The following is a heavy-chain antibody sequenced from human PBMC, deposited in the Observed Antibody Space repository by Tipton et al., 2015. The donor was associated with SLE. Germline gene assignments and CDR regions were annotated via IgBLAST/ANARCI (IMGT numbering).Heavy chain of an antibody. J-gene: IGHJ4*02. CDR2: INHSGST. V-gene: IGHV4-34*01. Sequence: TLSLTCAVYGGTFSGYYSSWIRQPPGKGLEWIGEINHSGSTNYNPSLKSRVTISVDTSKNQFSLKLSSVTAADTAVYYCARDGGGIDFWSGYFFDRWGQGTLITVSS. CDR3: ARDGGGIDFWSGYFFDR. D-gene: IGHD3-3*01. CDR1: GGTFSGYY.